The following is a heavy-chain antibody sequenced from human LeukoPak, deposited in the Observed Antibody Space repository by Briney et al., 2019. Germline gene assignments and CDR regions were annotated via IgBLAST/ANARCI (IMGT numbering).Heavy chain of an antibody. CDR1: GGSISSSSYF. D-gene: IGHD1-26*01. V-gene: IGHV4-39*07. CDR2: IFYGGST. J-gene: IGHJ4*02. CDR3: ARPVGGTRTFHYFDS. Sequence: PSETLSLTCAVSGGSISSSSYFWGWLRQPPGEGLEWIGSIFYGGSTYYNPSLKSRVTISVDTSKNQFSLRLNSVTAADTAFYYCARPVGGTRTFHYFDSWGQGTLVTVSS.